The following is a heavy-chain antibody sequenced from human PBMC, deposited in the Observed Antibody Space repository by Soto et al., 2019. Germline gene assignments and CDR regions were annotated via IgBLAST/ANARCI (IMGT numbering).Heavy chain of an antibody. CDR2: INHSGST. CDR3: ARGARGVVDSGYDPQARYYYYMDV. CDR1: GGSFSGYY. J-gene: IGHJ6*03. D-gene: IGHD5-12*01. Sequence: QVQLQQWGAGLLKPSETLSLTCAVYGGSFSGYYWSWIRQPPGKGLEWIGEINHSGSTNYNPSLKSRVTLSVDTSKNHFALNLSSVTAADTAVDYWARGARGVVDSGYDPQARYYYYMDVWGKGTTVTVSS. V-gene: IGHV4-34*01.